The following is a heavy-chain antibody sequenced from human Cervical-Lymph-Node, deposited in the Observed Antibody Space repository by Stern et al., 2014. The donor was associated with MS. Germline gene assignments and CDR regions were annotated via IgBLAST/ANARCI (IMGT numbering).Heavy chain of an antibody. D-gene: IGHD3-10*01. Sequence: QVQLQESGPGLVKPSQTLSLTCSVSGGSISSDSYYWSWIRHPAGKTLEWIGRIYTSGSTNYNPSLKSRFTISVDPSKTKFPLKLPSVTAADTAVYYCASSVVRGVYGMDVWGQGTTVTVSS. J-gene: IGHJ6*02. CDR2: IYTSGST. CDR1: GGSISSDSYY. CDR3: ASSVVRGVYGMDV. V-gene: IGHV4-61*02.